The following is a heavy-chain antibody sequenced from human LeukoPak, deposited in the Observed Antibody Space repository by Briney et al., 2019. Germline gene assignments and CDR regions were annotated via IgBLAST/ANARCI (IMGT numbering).Heavy chain of an antibody. V-gene: IGHV1-69*04. CDR2: IIPILGIA. Sequence: GASEKVSCKASGGTFSSYAISWVRQAPGQGLEWMGRIIPILGIANYAQKFQGRVTITADKSTSTAYMELSSLRSEDTAVYYCARGTYSGYQPLDYWGQGALVTVSS. CDR3: ARGTYSGYQPLDY. J-gene: IGHJ4*02. D-gene: IGHD5-12*01. CDR1: GGTFSSYA.